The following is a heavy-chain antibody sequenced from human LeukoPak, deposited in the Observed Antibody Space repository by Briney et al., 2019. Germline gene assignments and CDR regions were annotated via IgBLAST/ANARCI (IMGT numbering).Heavy chain of an antibody. D-gene: IGHD3-10*01. Sequence: ASVKVSCKASGYTFTSYGIVWVRQAPGQGLEWMGWISTYNQNTHYAQKYQGRVTMTTDTSTSTAYMELRSLRSDDTAVYYCARPRGSGTFPFDYRGQGTLVTVSS. J-gene: IGHJ4*02. CDR1: GYTFTSYG. V-gene: IGHV1-18*01. CDR3: ARPRGSGTFPFDY. CDR2: ISTYNQNT.